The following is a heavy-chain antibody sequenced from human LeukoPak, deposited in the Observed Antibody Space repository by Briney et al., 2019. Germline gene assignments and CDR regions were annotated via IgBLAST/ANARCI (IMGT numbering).Heavy chain of an antibody. CDR3: AREPYYYDSSGYYYYFDY. CDR1: GYTFTSYG. Sequence: SVKVSCKASGYTFTSYGISWVRQAPGQGLEWMGRIIPIFGTANYAQKFQGRVTITTDESTSTAYMELSSLRSEDTAVYYCAREPYYYDSSGYYYYFDYWGQGTLVTVSS. CDR2: IIPIFGTA. J-gene: IGHJ4*02. V-gene: IGHV1-69*05. D-gene: IGHD3-22*01.